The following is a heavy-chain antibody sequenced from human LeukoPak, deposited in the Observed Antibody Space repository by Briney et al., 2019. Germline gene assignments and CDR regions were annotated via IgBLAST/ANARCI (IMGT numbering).Heavy chain of an antibody. CDR2: IYYTGNT. Sequence: SETLSLTCSVSGDSITGYYWGWIRQPPGKGLEWIGNIYYTGNTYYNSSLKSRVTISLDTSKNQFSLKLSSVTAADTAVYYCAREGYCSGGNCYHNWFDPWGQGTLVTVSS. CDR3: AREGYCSGGNCYHNWFDP. J-gene: IGHJ5*02. D-gene: IGHD2-15*01. V-gene: IGHV4-38-2*02. CDR1: GDSITGYY.